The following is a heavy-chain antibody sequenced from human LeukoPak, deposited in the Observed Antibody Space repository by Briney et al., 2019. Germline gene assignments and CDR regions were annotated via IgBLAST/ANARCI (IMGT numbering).Heavy chain of an antibody. V-gene: IGHV3-7*01. Sequence: GGSLRLSCAASGFTFSSYWMSWVRQAPGKGLEWVANIKQDGSEKYYVESVKGRFTISRDNAKNSLYLQMNSLRAEDTAVYYCARDLPDYAITFGGVIAPFDYWGQGTLVTVSS. CDR2: IKQDGSEK. J-gene: IGHJ4*02. CDR1: GFTFSSYW. CDR3: ARDLPDYAITFGGVIAPFDY. D-gene: IGHD3-16*02.